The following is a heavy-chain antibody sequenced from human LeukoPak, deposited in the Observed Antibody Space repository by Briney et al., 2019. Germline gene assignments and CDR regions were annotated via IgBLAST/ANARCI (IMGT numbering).Heavy chain of an antibody. CDR3: ARGGNVGATDYYYYGLDV. CDR2: INHSGST. J-gene: IGHJ6*02. V-gene: IGHV4-34*01. CDR1: GGSFSGYY. Sequence: SSETLSLTCAVYGGSFSGYYWSWIRQPPVKVLEWIGEINHSGSTNYNPSLKSRVTISVDTSKNQFSLKLSSVTAADTAVYYCARGGNVGATDYYYYGLDVWGQGTTVTVSS. D-gene: IGHD1-26*01.